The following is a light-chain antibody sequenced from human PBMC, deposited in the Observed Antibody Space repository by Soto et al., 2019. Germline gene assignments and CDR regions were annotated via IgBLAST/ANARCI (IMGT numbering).Light chain of an antibody. CDR3: QQSSSTPHT. Sequence: DIQMTQSPSSLSASLGDRVTITCRASQTINNYLHWYQQRPGEAPKLLIYSASNLQTGVPPRFSGSGSGTHFTLTISSLQPEDFATYYWQQSSSTPHTFGQGTIVEIK. CDR2: SAS. CDR1: QTINNY. J-gene: IGKJ2*01. V-gene: IGKV1-39*01.